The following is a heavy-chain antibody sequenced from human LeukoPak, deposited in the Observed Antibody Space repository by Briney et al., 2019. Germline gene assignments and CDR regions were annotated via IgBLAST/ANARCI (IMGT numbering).Heavy chain of an antibody. Sequence: PVASVKVSCKASGGTFSSYAISWVRQAPGQGLEWMGGIIPIFGTANYAQKFQGRVTITADESTSTAYMELSSLRSEDTAVYYCAREATVVMVCCNWFDPWGQGTLVTVSS. CDR2: IIPIFGTA. V-gene: IGHV1-69*13. CDR3: AREATVVMVCCNWFDP. CDR1: GGTFSSYA. J-gene: IGHJ5*02. D-gene: IGHD4-11*01.